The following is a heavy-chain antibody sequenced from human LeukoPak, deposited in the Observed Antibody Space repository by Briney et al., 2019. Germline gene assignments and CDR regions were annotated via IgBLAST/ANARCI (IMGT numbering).Heavy chain of an antibody. CDR2: IKSKIDGGTT. Sequence: GGSLRLSCAASGFTFSDAWMSWVRQAPGKGLEWVGRIKSKIDGGTTDYGAPVKGRFTISRDDSKNTLYLQMNRLKTEDTAMYYCMSDLDNWGQGTPVTVSS. V-gene: IGHV3-15*01. J-gene: IGHJ4*02. CDR3: MSDLDN. CDR1: GFTFSDAW.